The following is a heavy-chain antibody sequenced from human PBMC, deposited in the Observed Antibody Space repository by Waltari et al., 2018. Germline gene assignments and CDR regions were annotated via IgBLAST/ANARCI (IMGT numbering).Heavy chain of an antibody. D-gene: IGHD2-8*02. CDR1: GYTFTSYA. Sequence: QVQLVQSGAEVKKPGASVKVSCKASGYTFTSYAMHWVRQAPGQRLEWMGWINAGNVNTKYSQKFQGRVTITRDTSASTAYMELSSLRAEDTAVYYCARLGICTGGVCYDYWGQGTLVTVSS. CDR2: INAGNVNT. CDR3: ARLGICTGGVCYDY. V-gene: IGHV1-3*01. J-gene: IGHJ4*02.